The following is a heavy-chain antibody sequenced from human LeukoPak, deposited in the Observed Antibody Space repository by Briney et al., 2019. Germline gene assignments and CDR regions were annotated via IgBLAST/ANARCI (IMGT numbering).Heavy chain of an antibody. V-gene: IGHV3-74*01. J-gene: IGHJ4*02. CDR1: GFTFSSYW. Sequence: AGGSLRLSCAASGFTFSSYWMHWVRQAPGKGLVWVSHINNDGSSTSYADSVKGRFSISRDNAKNTLYLQMNSLRTEDTAVYYCACYGIAPPYWGQGTLVTVSS. CDR3: ACYGIAPPY. CDR2: INNDGSST. D-gene: IGHD2-15*01.